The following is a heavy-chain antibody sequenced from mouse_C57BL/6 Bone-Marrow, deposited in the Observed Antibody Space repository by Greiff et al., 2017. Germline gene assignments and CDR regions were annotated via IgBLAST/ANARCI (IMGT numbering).Heavy chain of an antibody. Sequence: VQLKESGPELVKPGASVKISCKASGYSFTDYNMNWVKQSNGKSLEWIGVINPNYGTTSYNQKFKGKATLTVDQSSSTAYMQLNSLTSEDSAVYYCARGAYYSNYVNAMDYWGQGTSVTVSS. CDR1: GYSFTDYN. CDR3: ARGAYYSNYVNAMDY. CDR2: INPNYGTT. V-gene: IGHV1-39*01. D-gene: IGHD2-5*01. J-gene: IGHJ4*01.